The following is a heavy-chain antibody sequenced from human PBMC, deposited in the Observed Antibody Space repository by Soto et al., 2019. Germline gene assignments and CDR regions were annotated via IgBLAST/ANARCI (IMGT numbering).Heavy chain of an antibody. D-gene: IGHD3-9*01. J-gene: IGHJ3*01. CDR2: IYYNGTT. Sequence: SETLSLTCTVSGGSISSPNFYWSWIRQHPGKGLEWIGHIYYNGTTYYNPTLKSRVSISVDTSKNQFSLKLSSVTAADTAIYYCASLNFDILTGYYAFDLWGQGTMVTVS. CDR3: ASLNFDILTGYYAFDL. V-gene: IGHV4-31*03. CDR1: GGSISSPNFY.